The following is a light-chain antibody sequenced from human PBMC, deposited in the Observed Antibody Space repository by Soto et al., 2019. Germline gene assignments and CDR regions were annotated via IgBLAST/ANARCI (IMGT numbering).Light chain of an antibody. CDR3: QKYNSAPHP. Sequence: DIQMTQSPSSLSASVGDRVTITCRASQGISNYLAWYQQKPGQVPKLLIYAASTLQSGVPSRFSGSGSGTDFTLTISSLQPEDVATDYCQKYNSAPHPVGQGTKLEIK. J-gene: IGKJ2*01. V-gene: IGKV1-27*01. CDR1: QGISNY. CDR2: AAS.